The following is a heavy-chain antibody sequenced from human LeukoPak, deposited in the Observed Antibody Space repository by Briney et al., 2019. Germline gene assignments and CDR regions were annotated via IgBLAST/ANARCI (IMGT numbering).Heavy chain of an antibody. CDR2: IYGAGTT. D-gene: IGHD3-10*01. V-gene: IGHV3-53*01. J-gene: IGHJ4*02. CDR3: ARTPNYYYGSGNYYND. Sequence: GGSLRLSCAASGFTVSSYYMSWVRQAPGKGLECISVIYGAGTTNYADSVKGRFTISRDISKNTVYLQMNSLRAEDKAVYYCARTPNYYYGSGNYYNDWGQGTLVTVSS. CDR1: GFTVSSYY.